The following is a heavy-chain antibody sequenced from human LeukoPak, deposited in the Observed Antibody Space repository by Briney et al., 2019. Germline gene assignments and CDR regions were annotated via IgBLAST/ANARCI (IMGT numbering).Heavy chain of an antibody. CDR3: AREREVSGAFDI. J-gene: IGHJ3*02. V-gene: IGHV1-2*06. CDR2: INPNNGGT. D-gene: IGHD1-14*01. Sequence: ASVKVSCKASGYTFTGYYMHWVRQAPGQGLEWMGRINPNNGGTNYAQKFQGRVTMTRDTSISTAYMELSRLRSDDTAVYYCAREREVSGAFDIWGQGTMVTVSS. CDR1: GYTFTGYY.